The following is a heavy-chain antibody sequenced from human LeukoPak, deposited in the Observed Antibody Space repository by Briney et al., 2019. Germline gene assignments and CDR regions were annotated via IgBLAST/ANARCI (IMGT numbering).Heavy chain of an antibody. CDR3: ARDPPRIVVVVAATNYYGMDV. V-gene: IGHV1-18*01. CDR2: ISAYNGNT. Sequence: ASVKVSCKASGYTFTSYGISWVRQAPGQGLEWMGWISAYNGNTNYPQKLQGRVTMTTDTSTSTAYMELRSLRSDDTAVYYCARDPPRIVVVVAATNYYGMDVWGQGTTVTVSS. CDR1: GYTFTSYG. J-gene: IGHJ6*02. D-gene: IGHD2-15*01.